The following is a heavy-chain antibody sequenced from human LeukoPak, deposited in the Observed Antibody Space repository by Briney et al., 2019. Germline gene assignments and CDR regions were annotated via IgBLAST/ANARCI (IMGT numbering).Heavy chain of an antibody. D-gene: IGHD3-16*02. Sequence: AGGSLRLSCAASGFTFSSYAMSWVRQAPGKGLEWVSAISGSGGSTYYADSVKGRFTISRDNSKNTLYLQMNSLRAEDTAVYYCAKDYVWGSYRYGFDYWGQGTLSPSPQ. V-gene: IGHV3-23*01. CDR3: AKDYVWGSYRYGFDY. J-gene: IGHJ4*02. CDR1: GFTFSSYA. CDR2: ISGSGGST.